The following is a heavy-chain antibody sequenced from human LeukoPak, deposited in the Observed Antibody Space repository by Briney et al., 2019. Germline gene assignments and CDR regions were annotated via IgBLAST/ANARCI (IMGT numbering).Heavy chain of an antibody. CDR1: GGTFSSYA. Sequence: GASVKVSCKASGGTFSSYAISWVRQAPGQGLEWMGGIIPIFGTANYAQKFQGRVTITADESTSTAYMELSSLRSEDTAVYYCARGLVPTRMINNWFDPWGQGTLVTVSS. CDR2: IIPIFGTA. D-gene: IGHD3-16*01. J-gene: IGHJ5*02. V-gene: IGHV1-69*13. CDR3: ARGLVPTRMINNWFDP.